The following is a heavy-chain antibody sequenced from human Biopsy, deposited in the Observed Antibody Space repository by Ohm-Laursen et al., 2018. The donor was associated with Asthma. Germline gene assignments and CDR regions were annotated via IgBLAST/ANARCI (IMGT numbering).Heavy chain of an antibody. Sequence: SVKVSCNASGFTFMGYHIFWMRQAPGQGLEWMGRINPNGGATHYAQKFQGRVTLSRDTSISTAYMDLSALRSDDTAVYYCARGQKSPGNRWFDPWGQGTLVTVSS. CDR1: GFTFMGYH. V-gene: IGHV1-2*06. CDR3: ARGQKSPGNRWFDP. CDR2: INPNGGAT. J-gene: IGHJ5*02. D-gene: IGHD1-14*01.